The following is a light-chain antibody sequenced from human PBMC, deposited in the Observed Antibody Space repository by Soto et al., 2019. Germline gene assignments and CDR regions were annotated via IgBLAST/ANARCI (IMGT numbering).Light chain of an antibody. CDR2: EDS. V-gene: IGLV3-10*01. Sequence: SYELTQPPSVSVSPGQTARITCSGAALPKKFAYWYQHKSGQAPVVVIYEDSKRPSGIPKRFSGSSSGTMATLTISGAQVEDEADYYCYSTDSSGNHYVFGTGTKVTVL. CDR3: YSTDSSGNHYV. J-gene: IGLJ1*01. CDR1: ALPKKF.